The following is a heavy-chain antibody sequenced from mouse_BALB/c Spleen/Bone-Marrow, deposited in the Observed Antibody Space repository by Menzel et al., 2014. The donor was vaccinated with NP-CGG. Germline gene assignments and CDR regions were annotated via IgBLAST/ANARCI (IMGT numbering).Heavy chain of an antibody. J-gene: IGHJ2*01. D-gene: IGHD4-1*01. Sequence: EVNVVESGGDLVKPGGSLKLSCAASGFTFSNYGMSWVRQTPDKRLEWVATISSVGSYTYYPDSVKGRFTISGDNAKNTLFLQMSSLKSEDTAMYYCARRGTGTGSYYFDYWGQGTTLTVSS. CDR1: GFTFSNYG. V-gene: IGHV5-6*02. CDR2: ISSVGSYT. CDR3: ARRGTGTGSYYFDY.